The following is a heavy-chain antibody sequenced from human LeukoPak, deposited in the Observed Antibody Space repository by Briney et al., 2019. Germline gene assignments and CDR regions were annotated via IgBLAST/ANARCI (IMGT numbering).Heavy chain of an antibody. Sequence: SETLSLTCAVYGGSFSGYYWSWIRQPPGKGLEWIGEINHSGSTNYNPSLKSRVTISVDTSKNQFSLKLSSVTAADTAVYYCARSPTYRGYSYGSVYFDYWGQGTLVTVSS. CDR1: GGSFSGYY. D-gene: IGHD5-18*01. CDR2: INHSGST. CDR3: ARSPTYRGYSYGSVYFDY. V-gene: IGHV4-34*01. J-gene: IGHJ4*02.